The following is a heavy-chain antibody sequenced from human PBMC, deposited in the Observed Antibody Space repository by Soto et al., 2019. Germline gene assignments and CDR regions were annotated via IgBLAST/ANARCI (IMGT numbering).Heavy chain of an antibody. CDR3: ARGVFGQPDS. J-gene: IGHJ5*01. V-gene: IGHV3-53*04. CDR2: IYSGGST. Sequence: EVQLVESGGGLVQPGGSLRLSCAASGIIVKSNYMNWVRQAPGKGLEWVSIIYSGGSTHYADSVKGRFTISRHDSKDTLYLQMSNLRSEDTATYYCARGVFGQPDSWGQGTLVIVSS. D-gene: IGHD2-21*01. CDR1: GIIVKSNY.